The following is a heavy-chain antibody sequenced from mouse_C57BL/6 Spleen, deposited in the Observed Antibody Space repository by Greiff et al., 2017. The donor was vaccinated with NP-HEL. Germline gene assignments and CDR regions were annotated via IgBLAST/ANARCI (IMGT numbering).Heavy chain of an antibody. CDR2: ISSGGSYT. CDR3: ARISIVTYYFDY. CDR1: GFTFSSYG. J-gene: IGHJ2*01. V-gene: IGHV5-6*01. D-gene: IGHD2-5*01. Sequence: EVKLVESGGDLVKPGGSLKLSCAASGFTFSSYGMSWVRQTPDKRLEWVATISSGGSYTYYPDSVKGRFTISRDNAKNTLYLQMSSLKSEDTAMYYCARISIVTYYFDYWGQGTTLTVSS.